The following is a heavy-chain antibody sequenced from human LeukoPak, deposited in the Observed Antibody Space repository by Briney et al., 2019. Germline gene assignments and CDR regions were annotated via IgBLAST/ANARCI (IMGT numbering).Heavy chain of an antibody. CDR1: GYSISSGYY. CDR2: IYHSGST. Sequence: PSETLSLTCTVSGYSISSGYYWGWIRQPPGKGLEWIGSIYHSGSTYYNPSLKSRVTISVDTSKNQFSLKLSSVTAADTAVYYCARVGVDWLRLRYYYMDVWGKGTTVTVSS. V-gene: IGHV4-38-2*02. J-gene: IGHJ6*03. D-gene: IGHD5-12*01. CDR3: ARVGVDWLRLRYYYMDV.